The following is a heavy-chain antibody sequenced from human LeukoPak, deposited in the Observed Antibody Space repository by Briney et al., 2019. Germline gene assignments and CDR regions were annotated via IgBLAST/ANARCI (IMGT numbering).Heavy chain of an antibody. D-gene: IGHD3-10*02. CDR2: INPEGSVT. Sequence: HPGGSLRLSCTVSGITFSNYWFSWARQAPDKGLEWVADINPEGSVTLYVDSVKGRFIISRDNAKNSLYLQMNSLRAEDTAVYYCAELGITMIGGVWGKGTTVTISS. CDR1: GITFSNYW. V-gene: IGHV3-7*01. J-gene: IGHJ6*04. CDR3: AELGITMIGGV.